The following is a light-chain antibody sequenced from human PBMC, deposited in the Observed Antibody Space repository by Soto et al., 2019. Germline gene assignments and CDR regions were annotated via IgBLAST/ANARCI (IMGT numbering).Light chain of an antibody. CDR1: SSDVGGYNY. V-gene: IGLV2-14*01. Sequence: QSVLTQPASVSGSPGQSITISCTGTSSDVGGYNYVSWYQQHPGKAPKLMIYEVSNRPSGVSNRFSGSKSGNTASLTISGLQAEDEADYYCSSYAGINNYVFGTGTKVTVL. CDR3: SSYAGINNYV. CDR2: EVS. J-gene: IGLJ1*01.